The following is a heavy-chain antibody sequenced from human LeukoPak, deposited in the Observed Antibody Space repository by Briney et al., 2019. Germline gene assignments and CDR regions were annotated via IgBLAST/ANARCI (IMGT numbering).Heavy chain of an antibody. CDR3: ARDGVGWETTF. Sequence: GGSLRLSCAASGFTFDGYGMSWVRQAPGKGLEWVAGINPNGGSTGYADSVKGRFTISRDNAKNSLYLQMSSLRAEDTALYHCARDGVGWETTFRGQGTLVTVSS. D-gene: IGHD1-26*01. CDR2: INPNGGST. V-gene: IGHV3-20*01. J-gene: IGHJ4*02. CDR1: GFTFDGYG.